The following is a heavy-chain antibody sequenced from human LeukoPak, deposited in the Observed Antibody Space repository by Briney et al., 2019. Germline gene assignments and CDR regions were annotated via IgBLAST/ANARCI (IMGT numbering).Heavy chain of an antibody. CDR1: GFTFDDYA. V-gene: IGHV3-9*03. Sequence: PGGSLRLSCAASGFTFDDYAMHWVRQAPGKGLEWVSGISWNSGSIGYADSVKGRFTISRDNAKNSLYLQMNSLRAEDMALYYFAKASGSYYLRFVDYWGQGTLVTVSS. CDR2: ISWNSGSI. CDR3: AKASGSYYLRFVDY. J-gene: IGHJ4*02. D-gene: IGHD1-26*01.